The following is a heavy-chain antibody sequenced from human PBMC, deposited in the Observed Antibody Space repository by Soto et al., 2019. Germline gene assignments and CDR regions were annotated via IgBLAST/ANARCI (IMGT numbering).Heavy chain of an antibody. CDR1: GFTFSSYA. CDR3: ARDPGYHVFDY. V-gene: IGHV3-30-3*01. CDR2: ISYDGSNK. Sequence: QVQLVESGGGVVQPGRSLRLSCAASGFTFSSYAMHWVRQAPGKGLEWVAVISYDGSNKYYADSVKGRFTISRDNSKNTLYLQMNSLRAEDTAVYYWARDPGYHVFDYWGQGTLVTVSS. J-gene: IGHJ4*02. D-gene: IGHD3-16*02.